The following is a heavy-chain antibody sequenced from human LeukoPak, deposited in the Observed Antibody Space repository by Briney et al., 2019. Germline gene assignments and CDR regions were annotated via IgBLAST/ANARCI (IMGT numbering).Heavy chain of an antibody. J-gene: IGHJ4*02. CDR2: IKYDGGEK. V-gene: IGHV3-7*01. CDR3: VGDPGDY. Sequence: GGSLRPSCTASGFSFSTYWMSWVRQAPGKGLEWVAHIKYDGGEKHYVDSVKGRFTISRDNAKNSLYLQMTTLRAEDTAVYYCVGDPGDYWGQGTLVSVSS. CDR1: GFSFSTYW.